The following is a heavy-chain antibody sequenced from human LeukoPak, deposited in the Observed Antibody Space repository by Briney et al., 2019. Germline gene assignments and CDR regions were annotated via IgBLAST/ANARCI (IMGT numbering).Heavy chain of an antibody. CDR3: ARDRSESYLVY. Sequence: ASVKVSCKASGYTFTGYYMHWVRQAPGQGLEWKGWISAYNGNTKYAQKLQGRVTMTTDTSTSTAYMELRSLRSDDTAVYYCARDRSESYLVYWGQGTLVTVSS. CDR1: GYTFTGYY. V-gene: IGHV1-18*04. CDR2: ISAYNGNT. D-gene: IGHD1-26*01. J-gene: IGHJ4*02.